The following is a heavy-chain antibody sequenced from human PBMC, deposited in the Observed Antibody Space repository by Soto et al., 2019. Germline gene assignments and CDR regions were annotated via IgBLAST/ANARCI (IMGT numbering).Heavy chain of an antibody. J-gene: IGHJ4*02. CDR3: ARRYAGNFDY. D-gene: IGHD2-8*01. Sequence: QVQLQESGPGLVKPSETLSLTCTVSGGSISNYYWSWIRQPPGKGLEWIGYIYYSGSTNYNPSLKSRVTISVDTSQNQFSLKLSSVTAADTAVYYCARRYAGNFDYWGQGTLVTVSS. CDR1: GGSISNYY. CDR2: IYYSGST. V-gene: IGHV4-59*01.